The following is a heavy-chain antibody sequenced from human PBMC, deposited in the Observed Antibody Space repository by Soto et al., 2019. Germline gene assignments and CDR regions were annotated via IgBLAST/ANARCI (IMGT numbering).Heavy chain of an antibody. J-gene: IGHJ4*02. CDR1: GDSISGYY. D-gene: IGHD6-6*01. CDR3: ALQSIAARPYYFDY. Sequence: PSETLSLTCTVSGDSISGYYWSWIRQPPGKGLEWIGEINHSGSTNYNPSLKSRVTISVDTSKNQFSLKLSSVTAADTAVYYCALQSIAARPYYFDYWGQGTLVTVSS. V-gene: IGHV4-34*01. CDR2: INHSGST.